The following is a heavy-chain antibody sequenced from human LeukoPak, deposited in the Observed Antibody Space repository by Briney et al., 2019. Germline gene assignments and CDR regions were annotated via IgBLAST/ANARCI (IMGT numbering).Heavy chain of an antibody. CDR2: FSSDRRST. Sequence: WRSLRLSCAASGFTFSTFNMHWVRQAPGKGLEWVAVFSSDRRSTFYAENVQGRFTLSRDNSKNTLSLQMKSLRPNAKAVYYCAKSYYYHSGSFDYWGQGTLVTVSS. CDR3: AKSYYYHSGSFDY. V-gene: IGHV3-30*18. D-gene: IGHD3-10*01. CDR1: GFTFSTFN. J-gene: IGHJ4*02.